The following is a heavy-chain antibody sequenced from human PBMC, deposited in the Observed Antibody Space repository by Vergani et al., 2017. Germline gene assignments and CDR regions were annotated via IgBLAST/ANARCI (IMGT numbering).Heavy chain of an antibody. V-gene: IGHV3-11*04. J-gene: IGHJ5*02. CDR1: GFTFSDYY. CDR3: AREWFGFSSPFDP. D-gene: IGHD3-10*01. CDR2: ISGSGSIT. Sequence: QVQLVESGGGLVKPGGSLRLSCAASGFTFSDYYMSWVRQAPGLGVEWISYISGSGSITHYADSVKGRFSISRDNAKNTLYLQMNSLRAEDTALYYCAREWFGFSSPFDPWGQGTLVTVSS.